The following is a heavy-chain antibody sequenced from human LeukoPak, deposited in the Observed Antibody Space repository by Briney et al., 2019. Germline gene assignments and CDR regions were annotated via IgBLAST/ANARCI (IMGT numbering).Heavy chain of an antibody. CDR2: IYYSGTT. CDR1: GVSVSGTNFC. D-gene: IGHD3-9*01. CDR3: ARLTKGRFFDYFFDF. J-gene: IGHJ4*02. V-gene: IGHV4-39*01. Sequence: SETLSLTCTVSGVSVSGTNFCWGWVRQPPGKGLEWIGNIYYSGTTSSNPSLNSRVSVSVDTSTNQFSLKMTPVTAADTAVYYCARLTKGRFFDYFFDFWGQGALVTVSS.